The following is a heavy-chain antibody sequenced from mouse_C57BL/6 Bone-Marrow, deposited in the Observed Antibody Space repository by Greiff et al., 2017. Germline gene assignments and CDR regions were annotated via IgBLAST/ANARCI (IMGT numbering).Heavy chain of an antibody. J-gene: IGHJ3*01. CDR3: VTGPSFAY. CDR2: IDPSDSYT. CDR1: GYTFTSYW. V-gene: IGHV1-50*01. Sequence: QVQLQQPGAELVKPGASVKLSCKASGYTFTSYWMQWVKQRPGQGLEWIGEIDPSDSYTNYNQTFKGKATLTVDTSSSTAYMQLSSLTSEDSAVYYCVTGPSFAYWGQGTLVTVSA.